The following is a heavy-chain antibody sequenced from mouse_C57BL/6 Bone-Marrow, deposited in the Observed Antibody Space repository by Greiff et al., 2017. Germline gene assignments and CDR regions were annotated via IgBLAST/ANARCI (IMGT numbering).Heavy chain of an antibody. V-gene: IGHV1-50*01. CDR2: IHPSDSYT. CDR3: ARYYYGSSYWYFDV. CDR1: GCTFTSYW. Sequence: VQLQQPGAELVKPGASVKLSCKASGCTFTSYWMQWVKQRPGQGLEWIGEIHPSDSYTNYNQKFKGKATLTVDTSSSTAYMQLSSLTSEDSAVYYCARYYYGSSYWYFDVWGTGTTVTVSS. D-gene: IGHD1-1*01. J-gene: IGHJ1*03.